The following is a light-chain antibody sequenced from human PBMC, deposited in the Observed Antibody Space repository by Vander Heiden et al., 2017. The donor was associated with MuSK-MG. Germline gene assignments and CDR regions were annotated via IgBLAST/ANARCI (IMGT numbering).Light chain of an antibody. CDR2: AAS. CDR1: RSVTTY. CDR3: QQTYSFPWT. V-gene: IGKV1-39*01. Sequence: DIQLTQSPSSVSASVGDRVTITCRSSRSVTTYLNWYQQKPGRAPKLLIYAASNLQGRVPSRFSGSGSGTDFTLTVSSLQPEDFATYYCQQTYSFPWTFGQGTKVEI. J-gene: IGKJ1*01.